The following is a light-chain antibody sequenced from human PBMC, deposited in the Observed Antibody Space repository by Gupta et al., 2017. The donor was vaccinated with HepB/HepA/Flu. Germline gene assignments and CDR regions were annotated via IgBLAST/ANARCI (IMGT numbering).Light chain of an antibody. CDR3: QQYNSYSRT. Sequence: DIQMTQPPSTLSASVGDRVTTPCRASQSISSWLAWYQQKPGKAPKLLIYKASSLESGVPSRFSGSGSGTEFTLTISSLQPDDFATYYCQQYNSYSRTFGQGTKVEIK. CDR2: KAS. CDR1: QSISSW. V-gene: IGKV1-5*03. J-gene: IGKJ1*01.